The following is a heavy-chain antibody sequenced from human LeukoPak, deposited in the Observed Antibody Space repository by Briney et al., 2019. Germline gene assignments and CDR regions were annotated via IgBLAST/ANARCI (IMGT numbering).Heavy chain of an antibody. J-gene: IGHJ1*01. CDR1: GGSISSGSYY. CDR2: IYTSGST. V-gene: IGHV4-61*02. Sequence: PSETLSLTCTVSGGSISSGSYYWRWIRQPAGKGLEWIGRIYTSGSTNYNPSLKSRVTMSVDTSKNQFSLKLSSVTAADTGVYYCARGEGPEIVVVPAAPVEYFQHWGQGTLVTVSS. CDR3: ARGEGPEIVVVPAAPVEYFQH. D-gene: IGHD2-2*01.